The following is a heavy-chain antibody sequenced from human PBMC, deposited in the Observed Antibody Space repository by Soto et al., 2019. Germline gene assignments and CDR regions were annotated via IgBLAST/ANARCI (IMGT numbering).Heavy chain of an antibody. CDR2: INPSGGRI. V-gene: IGHV1-46*01. J-gene: IGHJ6*02. CDR3: ARDGPPTTTGVGPSYTMDV. CDR1: GYTLTSYQ. Sequence: QMQLVQSGAEVKKPGASVKVSCKASGYTLTSYQMHWVRQAPGQGLEWMGIINPSGGRITYAPRFQGRVMMTRDTSTNTVYMELRSLRSEDTVVYYCARDGPPTTTGVGPSYTMDVWGQGTTVTVS. D-gene: IGHD3-3*01.